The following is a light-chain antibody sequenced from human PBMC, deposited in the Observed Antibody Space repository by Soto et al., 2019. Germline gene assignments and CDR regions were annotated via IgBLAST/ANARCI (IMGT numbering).Light chain of an antibody. CDR3: GTWDSSLSVWV. V-gene: IGLV1-51*01. J-gene: IGLJ3*02. CDR2: DNN. Sequence: QSVLTQPPSVSAAPGQTVTISCSGSSSNIGNNYVSWYQHLPGTAPKLLLYDNNKRPSGIPDRFSGSKSGTSATLGITGLQTGDEADYYCGTWDSSLSVWVFGGGTQLTVL. CDR1: SSNIGNNY.